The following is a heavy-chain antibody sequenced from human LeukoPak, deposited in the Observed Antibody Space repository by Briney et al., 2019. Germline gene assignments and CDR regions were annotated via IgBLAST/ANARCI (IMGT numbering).Heavy chain of an antibody. CDR3: AKDRGVVVVVAATHY. Sequence: PGGSLRLSCAASGFTFRSYGMSWVRQAPGKGLEWVSGISASAGNTYYADSVKGRLTISRDNSKNTLYLQMNSLRAEDTAVYYCAKDRGVVVVVAATHYWGQGTLVTVSS. J-gene: IGHJ4*02. CDR2: ISASAGNT. V-gene: IGHV3-23*01. D-gene: IGHD2-15*01. CDR1: GFTFRSYG.